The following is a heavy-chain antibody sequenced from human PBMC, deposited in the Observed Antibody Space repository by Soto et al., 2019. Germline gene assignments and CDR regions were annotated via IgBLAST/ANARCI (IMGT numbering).Heavy chain of an antibody. CDR1: GYTFTSYD. J-gene: IGHJ6*02. Sequence: QMQLVQSGAEVKKPGASVKVSCKASGYTFTSYDINWVRQAPGQRPEWMGWISPNLGNTNYAQKFQDRVTMPRDTSTRTAYMELSNLGSGDTAVYYCTRGRVVTGRNYYCGLDVWGQGTTVTVSS. V-gene: IGHV1-8*01. CDR2: ISPNLGNT. CDR3: TRGRVVTGRNYYCGLDV. D-gene: IGHD2-21*02.